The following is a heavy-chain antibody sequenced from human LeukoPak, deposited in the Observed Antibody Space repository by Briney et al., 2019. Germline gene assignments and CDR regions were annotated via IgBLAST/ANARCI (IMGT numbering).Heavy chain of an antibody. D-gene: IGHD5-18*01. J-gene: IGHJ4*02. CDR3: ARGHSGMTVMVNLDY. Sequence: SVKVSCKASGGTSSFYAISWVRQAPGQGLEWMGGIIPIFNITNYVQKFLGRVTLTADESTSTAYMELSILRSEDTAVYYCARGHSGMTVMVNLDYWGQGTLVTVSS. CDR2: IIPIFNIT. V-gene: IGHV1-69*13. CDR1: GGTSSFYA.